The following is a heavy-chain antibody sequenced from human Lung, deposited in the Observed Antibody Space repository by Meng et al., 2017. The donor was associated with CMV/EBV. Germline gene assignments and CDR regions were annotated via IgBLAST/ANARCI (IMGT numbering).Heavy chain of an antibody. V-gene: IGHV3-15*01. CDR2: IISEADGGTT. Sequence: FRFSPAWMSWVRQTPGKVLEWLGRIISEADGGTTHHAAPVKGRFTISRDDSKNTLYLQMNSLKTEDTAMYYCATDLYYDDSGLRDYWGRGTLVTVSS. J-gene: IGHJ4*02. CDR3: ATDLYYDDSGLRDY. CDR1: FRFSPAW. D-gene: IGHD3-22*01.